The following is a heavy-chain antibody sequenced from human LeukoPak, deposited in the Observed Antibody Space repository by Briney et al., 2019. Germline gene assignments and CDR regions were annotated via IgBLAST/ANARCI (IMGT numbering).Heavy chain of an antibody. Sequence: GASVKVSCKASGYTFTGYYMHWVRQAPGQGLEWMGWINPNSGGTNYAQKFQGRVTMTRDTSISTAYMELSRLRSDDTAVYYCARENRVMVRGVIIGYWGQGTLVTVSS. D-gene: IGHD3-10*01. CDR1: GYTFTGYY. V-gene: IGHV1-2*02. CDR3: ARENRVMVRGVIIGY. CDR2: INPNSGGT. J-gene: IGHJ4*02.